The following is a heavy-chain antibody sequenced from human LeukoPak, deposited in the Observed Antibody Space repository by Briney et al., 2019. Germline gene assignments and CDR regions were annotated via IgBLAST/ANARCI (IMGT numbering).Heavy chain of an antibody. CDR2: IYYSGST. D-gene: IGHD1-26*01. V-gene: IGHV4-30-4*08. CDR3: ARVELQSYPNYYFDY. J-gene: IGHJ4*02. Sequence: TSQTLSLTCTVSGGSISSGDYYWSWIRQPPGKGLEWIGYIYYSGSTYYNPSLKSRVTISVDTSKNQFSLKLSSVTAADTAVYYCARVELQSYPNYYFDYWGQGTLVTVSS. CDR1: GGSISSGDYY.